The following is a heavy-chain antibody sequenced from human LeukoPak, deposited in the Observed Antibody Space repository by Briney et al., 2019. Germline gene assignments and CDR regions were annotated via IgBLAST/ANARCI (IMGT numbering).Heavy chain of an antibody. J-gene: IGHJ4*02. V-gene: IGHV4-31*03. Sequence: SQTLSLTCSVSGDSFNNGFYYWTWIRQHPHKGLQWLGYVYNRGTTYYNPSLESRLTMSLDTSQNVFSLRLTSVTAADTAVYYCARSIRGGYNALANWGQGTRVTVSS. CDR3: ARSIRGGYNALAN. CDR1: GDSFNNGFYY. CDR2: VYNRGTT. D-gene: IGHD3-10*01.